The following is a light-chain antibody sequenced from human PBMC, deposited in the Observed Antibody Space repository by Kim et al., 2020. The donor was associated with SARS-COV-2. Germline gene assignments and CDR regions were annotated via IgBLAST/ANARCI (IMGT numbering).Light chain of an antibody. CDR1: SSDVGNYNL. CDR2: EVN. J-gene: IGLJ3*02. Sequence: QSALTQPASASGSPGQSITISCTGSSSDVGNYNLVSWYQQHPGKAPKLIFYEVNKRPSGVSNRFSGSKSGNTTSLTISGLQVEDEADYYCCSYATIWVFGGGTQLTVL. V-gene: IGLV2-23*02. CDR3: CSYATIWV.